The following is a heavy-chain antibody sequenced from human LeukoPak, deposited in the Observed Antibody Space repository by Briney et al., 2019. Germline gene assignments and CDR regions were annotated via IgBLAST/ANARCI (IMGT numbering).Heavy chain of an antibody. Sequence: GGSLRLSCAASGFTFSSYNMNWVRQAPGKGLEWVSYISDSGDSIYYADSVKGRFSISRDNSKNTLYLQMSTLRTEDTAVYYCVKDRYSSGFSSYFDHWGQGTLVAVSS. D-gene: IGHD6-19*01. V-gene: IGHV3-48*01. CDR3: VKDRYSSGFSSYFDH. CDR1: GFTFSSYN. J-gene: IGHJ4*02. CDR2: ISDSGDSI.